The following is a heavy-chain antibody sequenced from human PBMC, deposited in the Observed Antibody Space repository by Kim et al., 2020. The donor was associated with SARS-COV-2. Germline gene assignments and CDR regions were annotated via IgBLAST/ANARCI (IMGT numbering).Heavy chain of an antibody. Sequence: SETLSLTCTVSGGSISSSSYYWGWIRQPPGKGLEWIGRIYYSGSTYYNPSLKSRVTISVDTSKNQFSLKLSSVTAADTAVYYCARLAITMIVLYWGQGTLVTVSS. CDR2: IYYSGST. D-gene: IGHD3-22*01. J-gene: IGHJ4*02. V-gene: IGHV4-39*01. CDR1: GGSISSSSYY. CDR3: ARLAITMIVLY.